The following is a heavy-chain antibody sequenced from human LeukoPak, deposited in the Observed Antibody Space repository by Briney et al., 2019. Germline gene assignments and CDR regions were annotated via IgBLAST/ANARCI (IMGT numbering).Heavy chain of an antibody. CDR1: GFTFSNYD. Sequence: GGSLRLSCAASGFTFSNYDMHWVRQAPGKGLEWVAVISYHASSEYFGDSVKGRFTISRDNSKNTLYLQMNSLRPEDTAVYYCAKHLGMQLWTFDYYYGMDVWGQGTTVTVSS. D-gene: IGHD5-18*01. CDR3: AKHLGMQLWTFDYYYGMDV. V-gene: IGHV3-30*18. CDR2: ISYHASSE. J-gene: IGHJ6*02.